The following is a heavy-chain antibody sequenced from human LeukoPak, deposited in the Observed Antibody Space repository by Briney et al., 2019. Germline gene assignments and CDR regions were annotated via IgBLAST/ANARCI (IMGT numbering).Heavy chain of an antibody. CDR3: ATDSLDY. CDR1: GYTFTSCG. Sequence: GASVKVSCKASGYTFTSCGISWVRQAPGQGLEWMGWISGYNGNTKYAQKFQGRVTMTEDTSTDTAYMELSSLRSEDTAVYYCATDSLDYWGQGTLVTVSS. V-gene: IGHV1-18*01. CDR2: ISGYNGNT. J-gene: IGHJ4*02.